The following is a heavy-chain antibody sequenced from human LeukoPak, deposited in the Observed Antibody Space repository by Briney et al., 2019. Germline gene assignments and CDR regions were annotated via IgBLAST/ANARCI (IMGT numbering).Heavy chain of an antibody. CDR3: AKDYYDSSGYYYSY. D-gene: IGHD3-22*01. CDR2: IRYDGSNK. CDR1: GFTFSSYG. Sequence: AGGSLRLSCAASGFTFSSYGMHWVRQAPGKGLEWVAFIRYDGSNKYYADSVKGRFTISRDNSKNTLYLQMNSLRAEDTAVYYCAKDYYDSSGYYYSYWGQGTLVTVPS. J-gene: IGHJ4*02. V-gene: IGHV3-30*02.